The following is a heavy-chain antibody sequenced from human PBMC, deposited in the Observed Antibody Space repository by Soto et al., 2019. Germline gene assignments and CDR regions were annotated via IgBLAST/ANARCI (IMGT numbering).Heavy chain of an antibody. Sequence: GGSLRLSCLASGFTFSDFAMTWVRHVPGRGLEWVASLDGAGGSTYYAESVRGRFSISRDNPQNTLFLQMKRLTVDDTAIYYCEAPRDEYGSGVSWFTYGMDIWGQGTTVTVSS. D-gene: IGHD3-10*01. J-gene: IGHJ6*02. CDR2: LDGAGGST. V-gene: IGHV3-23*01. CDR1: GFTFSDFA. CDR3: EAPRDEYGSGVSWFTYGMDI.